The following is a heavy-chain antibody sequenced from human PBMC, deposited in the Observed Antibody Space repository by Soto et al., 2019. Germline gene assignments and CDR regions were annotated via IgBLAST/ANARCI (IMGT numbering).Heavy chain of an antibody. J-gene: IGHJ4*02. V-gene: IGHV1-18*01. D-gene: IGHD2-2*02. Sequence: ASVKVSCKASGYTFTSYGVTWVRQAPGQGLEWMGWIGVFNGDTNYAQKFQGRVTMTTDTPTSTAYMELSSLRSEDTAVYYCAMEYCSSTSCYRDYSGQGTLVTVSS. CDR1: GYTFTSYG. CDR2: IGVFNGDT. CDR3: AMEYCSSTSCYRDY.